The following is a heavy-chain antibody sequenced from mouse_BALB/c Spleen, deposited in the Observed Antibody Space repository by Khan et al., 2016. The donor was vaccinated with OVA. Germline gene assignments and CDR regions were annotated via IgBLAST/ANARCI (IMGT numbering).Heavy chain of an antibody. CDR3: ARHYYGTTLYWYFDV. CDR2: LFTGDDST. CDR1: GYTFTNYD. Sequence: QVQLQQPGAELVKPGASVKLSCKASGYTFTNYDINWVRQRPEQGLEWIGWLFTGDDSTKYNEKFKGKATLPTDKSSRTAYMQLSRLTSEDSAVSFCARHYYGTTLYWYFDVWGAGTTVTVSS. V-gene: IGHV1-85*01. D-gene: IGHD1-1*02. J-gene: IGHJ1*01.